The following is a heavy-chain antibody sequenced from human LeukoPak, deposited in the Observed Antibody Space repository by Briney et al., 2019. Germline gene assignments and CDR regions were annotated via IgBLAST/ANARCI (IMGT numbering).Heavy chain of an antibody. CDR3: ARTTAAGKDAFDI. V-gene: IGHV7-4-1*02. CDR1: GYTFTSYA. Sequence: ASVKVSCKASGYTFTSYAMNWVRQAPGQGLEWMGWINTNTGNPTYAQGFTGRFVFSLDTSVSTAYLQISSLMAEDTAAYYCARTTAAGKDAFDIWGQGTMVTVSS. D-gene: IGHD6-13*01. CDR2: INTNTGNP. J-gene: IGHJ3*02.